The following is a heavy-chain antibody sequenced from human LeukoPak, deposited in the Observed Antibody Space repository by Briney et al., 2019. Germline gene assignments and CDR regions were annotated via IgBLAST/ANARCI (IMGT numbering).Heavy chain of an antibody. CDR2: IDGSGGST. J-gene: IGHJ4*02. D-gene: IGHD6-13*01. CDR1: GFRFSDFW. Sequence: GGSLRLSCTASGFRFSDFWMHWVRQAPGKGLVWVSAIDGSGGSTFYPDSVKGRFTISRDNSKNALYLEMNSLRAEDSAVYYCARKLDPDCWGQGTLVTVSS. V-gene: IGHV3-23*01. CDR3: ARKLDPDC.